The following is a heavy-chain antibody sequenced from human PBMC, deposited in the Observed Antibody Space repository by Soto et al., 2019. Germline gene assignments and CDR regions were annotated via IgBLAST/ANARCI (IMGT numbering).Heavy chain of an antibody. V-gene: IGHV3-33*01. D-gene: IGHD3-10*01. CDR3: ARDEWGSGSLDY. J-gene: IGHJ4*02. CDR1: GFTFSSYG. Sequence: QVQLVESGGGVVQPGRSLRLSCAASGFTFSSYGMHWVRQAPGKGPEWVAVIWYDGSNKYYADSVKGRFTISRDNSKNTLYLQMNSLRAADTAVYYCARDEWGSGSLDYWGQGTLVTVSS. CDR2: IWYDGSNK.